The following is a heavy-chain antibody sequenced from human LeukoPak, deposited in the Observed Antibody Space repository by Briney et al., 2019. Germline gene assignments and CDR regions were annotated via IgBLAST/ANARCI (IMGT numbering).Heavy chain of an antibody. J-gene: IGHJ6*03. Sequence: PSETLSLTCTVSGGSISSYYWSWIRQPPGKGLEWIGYIYYSGSTNYNPSLKSRVTISVDTSKNQFSLKLSSVTAADTAVYYCARLGRVRYYYYMDVWGKGTTVTVSS. CDR3: ARLGRVRYYYYMDV. CDR1: GGSISSYY. D-gene: IGHD2-21*01. V-gene: IGHV4-59*12. CDR2: IYYSGST.